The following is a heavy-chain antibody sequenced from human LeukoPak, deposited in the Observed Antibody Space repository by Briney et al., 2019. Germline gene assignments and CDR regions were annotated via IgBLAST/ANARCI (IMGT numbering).Heavy chain of an antibody. J-gene: IGHJ4*02. CDR2: ISGSGGSA. Sequence: ETLSLTCAVYGGSFSGYYWSWISQPPGKGLEWVSAISGSGGSAYYADSVKGRFTISRDNSKNTLYLQMNSLRAEDTAVYYCAKTNTAMVTESFDYWGQGTLVTVSS. CDR1: GGSFSGYY. D-gene: IGHD5-18*01. CDR3: AKTNTAMVTESFDY. V-gene: IGHV3-23*01.